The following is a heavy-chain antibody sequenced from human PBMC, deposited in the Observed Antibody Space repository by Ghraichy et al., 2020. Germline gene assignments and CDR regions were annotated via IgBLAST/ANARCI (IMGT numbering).Heavy chain of an antibody. CDR3: AKADPYDILTGYYISWFDP. CDR1: GGTFSSYA. V-gene: IGHV1-69*13. J-gene: IGHJ5*02. D-gene: IGHD3-9*01. Sequence: SVKVSCKASGGTFSSYAISWVRQAPGQGLEWMGGIIPIFGTANYAQKFQGRVTITADESTSTAYMELSSLRSEDTAVYYCAKADPYDILTGYYISWFDPWGQGTLVTVSS. CDR2: IIPIFGTA.